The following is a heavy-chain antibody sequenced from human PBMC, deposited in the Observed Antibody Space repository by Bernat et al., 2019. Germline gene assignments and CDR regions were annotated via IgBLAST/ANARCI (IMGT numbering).Heavy chain of an antibody. CDR3: ARDHSRMVRGQLGY. D-gene: IGHD3-10*01. J-gene: IGHJ4*02. CDR1: GYTFTGYY. V-gene: IGHV1-2*02. Sequence: QVQLVQSGAEVKKPGASVKVSCKASGYTFTGYYMHWVRQAPGQGLEWMGWINPNSCGTNYAQKFQGRVTMTRYTYISTAYMELSRLGSDDTAVYYCARDHSRMVRGQLGYWGQGTLVTVSS. CDR2: INPNSCGT.